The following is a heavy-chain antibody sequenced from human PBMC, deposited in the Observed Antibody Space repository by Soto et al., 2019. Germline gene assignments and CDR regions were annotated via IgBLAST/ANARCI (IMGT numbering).Heavy chain of an antibody. CDR1: GGSINNHY. CDR2: VYYNGIT. Sequence: SETLSLTCTVSGGSINNHYWSWIRQPPGKGLEWLGYVYYNGITNYNPSIKSRVTMSVDTSKNQLSLKLTSLTAADTAIYYCTRANWYSEYWGQGTLVTVSS. J-gene: IGHJ4*02. D-gene: IGHD7-27*01. CDR3: TRANWYSEY. V-gene: IGHV4-59*11.